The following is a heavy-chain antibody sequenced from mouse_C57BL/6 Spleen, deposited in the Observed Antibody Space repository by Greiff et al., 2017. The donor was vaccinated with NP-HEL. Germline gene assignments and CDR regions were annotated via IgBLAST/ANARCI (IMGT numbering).Heavy chain of an antibody. Sequence: EVKLVESGGGLVKPGGSLKLSCAASGFTFSSYAMSWVRQTPEKRLEWVATISDGGSYTYYPDNVKGRFTISRDNAKNNLYLQMSHLKSEDTAMYYCARDQMVTTPTYYFDYWGQGTTLTVSS. D-gene: IGHD2-3*01. V-gene: IGHV5-4*01. CDR3: ARDQMVTTPTYYFDY. CDR1: GFTFSSYA. CDR2: ISDGGSYT. J-gene: IGHJ2*01.